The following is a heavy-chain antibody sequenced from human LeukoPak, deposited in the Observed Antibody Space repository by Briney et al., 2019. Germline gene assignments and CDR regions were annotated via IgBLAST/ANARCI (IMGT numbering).Heavy chain of an antibody. Sequence: ASVKVSCKASGYTFTCYYMHWVRQAPGQGLEWMGWINPNSGGTNYAQKFQGRVTMTRDTSISTAYMELSRLRSDDTAVYYCARQHGIAARSGSVLGYWGQGTLVTVSS. CDR2: INPNSGGT. CDR1: GYTFTCYY. D-gene: IGHD6-6*01. CDR3: ARQHGIAARSGSVLGY. J-gene: IGHJ4*02. V-gene: IGHV1-2*02.